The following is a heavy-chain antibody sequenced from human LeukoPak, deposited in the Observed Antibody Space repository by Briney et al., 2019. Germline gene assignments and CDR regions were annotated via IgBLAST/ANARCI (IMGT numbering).Heavy chain of an antibody. J-gene: IGHJ3*02. Sequence: GGSLRLSCAASGFTFSNSGMHWVRQAPGKGLEWVAFIRFDGSSKFYTDSVKGRFTISRDNSKNTLYLQMNSLRAEDTAVYYCAKGQFHITMIGVVSHLSDAFDILGQGTMVNVSS. CDR1: GFTFSNSG. D-gene: IGHD3-22*01. CDR3: AKGQFHITMIGVVSHLSDAFDI. CDR2: IRFDGSSK. V-gene: IGHV3-30*02.